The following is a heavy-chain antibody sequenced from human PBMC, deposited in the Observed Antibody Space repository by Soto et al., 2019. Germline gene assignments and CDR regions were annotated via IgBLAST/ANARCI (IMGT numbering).Heavy chain of an antibody. CDR1: GYIFTGYY. J-gene: IGHJ4*02. D-gene: IGHD5-12*01. CDR2: INPDSGGT. V-gene: IGHV1-2*02. CDR3: ARKVATCNFDH. Sequence: GASVKVSCKASGYIFTGYYMHWVRQAPGQGLEWMGWINPDSGGTNFDQKFQGRVTMTRDTSISTAYMELSSLRSDDTAVYYCARKVATCNFDHWGQGTLVTVSS.